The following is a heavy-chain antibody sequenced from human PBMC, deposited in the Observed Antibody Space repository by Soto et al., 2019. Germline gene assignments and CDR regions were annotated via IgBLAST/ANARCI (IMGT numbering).Heavy chain of an antibody. D-gene: IGHD1-1*01. Sequence: QVQLVQSGAEVKKPGASVKVSCKASGYTFSDHDINWVRQASGQGPEWLGWMNPNSGDTGYAQNFRGRVTMTRDASKRTAYMELSSLRSEDTAVYYCARVGGNWNDDYFDYWGQGNLVTVSS. CDR3: ARVGGNWNDDYFDY. CDR2: MNPNSGDT. V-gene: IGHV1-8*01. CDR1: GYTFSDHD. J-gene: IGHJ4*02.